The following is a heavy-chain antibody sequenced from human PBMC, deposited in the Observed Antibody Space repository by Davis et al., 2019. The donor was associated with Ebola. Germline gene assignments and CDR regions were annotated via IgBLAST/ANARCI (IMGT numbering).Heavy chain of an antibody. CDR2: IYYSGST. J-gene: IGHJ4*02. CDR3: ARGRSYLGY. CDR1: SGSISSYY. V-gene: IGHV4-59*12. D-gene: IGHD1-14*01. Sequence: SETLSLTCTVSSGSISSYYWSWIRQPPGKGLEWIGYIYYSGSTNYNPSLKSRVTISVDTSKNQFSLKLSSVTAADTAVYYCARGRSYLGYWGQGTLVTVSS.